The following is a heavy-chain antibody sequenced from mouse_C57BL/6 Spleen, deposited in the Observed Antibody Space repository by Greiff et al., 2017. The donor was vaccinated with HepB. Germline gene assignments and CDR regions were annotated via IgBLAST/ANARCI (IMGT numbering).Heavy chain of an antibody. CDR3: ARRTQLRSWGYFDV. D-gene: IGHD2-12*01. J-gene: IGHJ1*03. V-gene: IGHV1-47*01. CDR2: FHPYNDDT. Sequence: VQLQQSGAELVKPGASVKMSCKASGYTFTTYPIEWMKQNHGKSLEWIGNFHPYNDDTKYNEKFKGKATLTVEKSSSTVYLELSRLTSDDAAVYYCARRTQLRSWGYFDVWGTGTTVTVSS. CDR1: GYTFTTYP.